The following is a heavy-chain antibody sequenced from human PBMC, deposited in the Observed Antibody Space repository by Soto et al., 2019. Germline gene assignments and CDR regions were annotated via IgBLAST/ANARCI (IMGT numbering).Heavy chain of an antibody. J-gene: IGHJ4*02. Sequence: SVKVSCKFSGFTLSKSGISWVRQAPGQGLEWMGKIIPILGIANYAQKFQGRVTITADKSTSTAYMELSSLRSEDTAVYYCARSPAEFDYWGQGTLVTVSS. CDR3: ARSPAEFDY. V-gene: IGHV1-69*04. CDR1: GFTLSKSG. CDR2: IIPILGIA.